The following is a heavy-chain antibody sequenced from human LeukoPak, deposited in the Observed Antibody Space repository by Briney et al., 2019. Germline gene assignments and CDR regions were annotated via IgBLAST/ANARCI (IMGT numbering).Heavy chain of an antibody. CDR1: GGSLISSSYY. J-gene: IGHJ5*02. Sequence: SETLSLTCTVSGGSLISSSYYWGWIRQPPGKGLEWLGRIYYSGSTYYNLSLKSRITISVDTSKNQFSLKLSSVTAADTAVYYCARGMRFRDIVVVPAAISWFDPWGQGTLVTVSS. D-gene: IGHD2-2*02. CDR2: IYYSGST. CDR3: ARGMRFRDIVVVPAAISWFDP. V-gene: IGHV4-39*07.